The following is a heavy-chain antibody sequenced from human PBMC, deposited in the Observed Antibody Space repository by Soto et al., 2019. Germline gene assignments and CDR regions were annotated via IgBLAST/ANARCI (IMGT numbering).Heavy chain of an antibody. CDR3: ARPRNSSGYDAFDI. V-gene: IGHV4-31*03. CDR1: GGSISSGGYY. J-gene: IGHJ3*02. CDR2: IYYSGST. D-gene: IGHD3-22*01. Sequence: SETLSLTCTVSGGSISSGGYYWSWIRQHPGKGLEWIGYIYYSGSTYYNPSLKSRVTISVDTSKNQFSLKLSSVTAADMAGYYCARPRNSSGYDAFDIWGKGTMVTVSS.